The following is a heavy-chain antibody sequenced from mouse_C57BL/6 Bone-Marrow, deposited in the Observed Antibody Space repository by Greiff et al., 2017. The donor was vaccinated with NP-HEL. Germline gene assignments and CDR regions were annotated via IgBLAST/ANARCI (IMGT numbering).Heavy chain of an antibody. V-gene: IGHV2-2*01. CDR2: IWSGGST. Sequence: QVQLQQSGPGLVQPSQSLSITCTVSGFSLTSYGVHWVRQSPGKGLEWLGVIWSGGSTDYNAAFITRLSISKDNSKSQVFFKMNSLQADDTAIYYWARKGDYDGVPWYFDVWGTGTTVTVAS. J-gene: IGHJ1*03. D-gene: IGHD2-4*01. CDR3: ARKGDYDGVPWYFDV. CDR1: GFSLTSYG.